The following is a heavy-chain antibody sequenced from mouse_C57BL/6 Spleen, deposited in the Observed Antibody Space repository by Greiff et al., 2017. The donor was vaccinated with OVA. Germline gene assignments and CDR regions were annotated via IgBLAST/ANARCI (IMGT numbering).Heavy chain of an antibody. J-gene: IGHJ3*01. CDR3: TTGYYGSSYWFAY. CDR2: IDPEDGDT. Sequence: EVNLVESGAELVRPGASVKLSCTASGFNIKDYYMHWVKQRPEQGLEWIGRIDPEDGDTEYAPKFQGRATMTADTSSNTAYLQLSSLTSEDTAVYYCTTGYYGSSYWFAYWGQGTLVTVSA. V-gene: IGHV14-1*01. CDR1: GFNIKDYY. D-gene: IGHD1-1*01.